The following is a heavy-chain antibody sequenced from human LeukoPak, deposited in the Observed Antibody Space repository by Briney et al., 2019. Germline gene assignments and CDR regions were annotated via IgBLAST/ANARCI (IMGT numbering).Heavy chain of an antibody. V-gene: IGHV3-30*18. Sequence: GGSLRLSCAASGFTFSSYGMHWVRQAPGKGLEWVAVIPYDGSNKYYADSVKGRFTISRDNSKNTLYLQMNSLRAEDTAVYYCAKVNIVATIFDYWGQGTLVTVSS. CDR3: AKVNIVATIFDY. CDR2: IPYDGSNK. J-gene: IGHJ4*02. CDR1: GFTFSSYG. D-gene: IGHD5-12*01.